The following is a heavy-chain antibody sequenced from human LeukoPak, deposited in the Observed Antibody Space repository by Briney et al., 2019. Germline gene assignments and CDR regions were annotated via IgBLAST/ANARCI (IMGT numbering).Heavy chain of an antibody. CDR3: ARGSALIRVVPNYYYYMDV. V-gene: IGHV1-18*01. CDR1: GYTFTTYD. J-gene: IGHJ6*03. D-gene: IGHD2-21*01. Sequence: ASVKVSCKASGYTFTTYDISWVRQAPGQGLEWMGWISAYNGNTNYAQKLQGRVTLTTDTSTSTAYMEVRSLRSEDTAVYYCARGSALIRVVPNYYYYMDVWGKGTTVTVSS. CDR2: ISAYNGNT.